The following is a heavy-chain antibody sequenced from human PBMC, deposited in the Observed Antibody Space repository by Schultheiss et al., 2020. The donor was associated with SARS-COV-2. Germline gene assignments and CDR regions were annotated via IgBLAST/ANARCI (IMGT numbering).Heavy chain of an antibody. V-gene: IGHV4-4*07. Sequence: SETLSLTCTVSGGSISSYYWSWIRQPAGKGLEWIGRIYTSGSTNYNPSLKSRVTMSVDTSKNQFSLKLSSVTAADTAVYYCARDTYSSSWSYYYYYGMDVWGQGTTVTVSS. CDR2: IYTSGST. J-gene: IGHJ6*02. D-gene: IGHD6-6*01. CDR1: GGSISSYY. CDR3: ARDTYSSSWSYYYYYGMDV.